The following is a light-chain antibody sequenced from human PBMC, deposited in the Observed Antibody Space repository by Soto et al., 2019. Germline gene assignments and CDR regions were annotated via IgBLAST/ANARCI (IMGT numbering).Light chain of an antibody. CDR2: EAS. CDR3: QQYGRTPWT. Sequence: EIVLTQSPGTLSLSPGERATLTCRSSQRVSSSYLAWYQQKPGQAPRLLIYEASTRATGVPARFSGSGSGTDFTLTISRLEPEDFAVYHCQQYGRTPWTFGQGTKVDIK. J-gene: IGKJ1*01. V-gene: IGKV3-20*01. CDR1: QRVSSSY.